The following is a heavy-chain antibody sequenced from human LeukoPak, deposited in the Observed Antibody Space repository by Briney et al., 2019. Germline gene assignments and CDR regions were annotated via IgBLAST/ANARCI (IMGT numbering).Heavy chain of an antibody. CDR2: IIPIFGTA. Sequence: SVKVSCKASGGTFSSYAISWVRQAPGQGLEWMGGIIPIFGTANYAQKFQGRVTITADESTSTAYMELSSLRPEDTAVYYCAINSDYGAYYFDYWGQGTLVTVSS. J-gene: IGHJ4*02. CDR1: GGTFSSYA. D-gene: IGHD5-12*01. V-gene: IGHV1-69*13. CDR3: AINSDYGAYYFDY.